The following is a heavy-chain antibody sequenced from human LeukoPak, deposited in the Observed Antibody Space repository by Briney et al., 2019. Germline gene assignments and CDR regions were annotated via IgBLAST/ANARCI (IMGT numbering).Heavy chain of an antibody. D-gene: IGHD3-16*01. CDR3: ARDWGTTSYNWFDP. V-gene: IGHV1-46*01. J-gene: IGHJ5*02. Sequence: GASVKVSCKASGYTFTSYYIHWVRQAPGQGLEWMGIINPSGGSTRYAQKFQGRVTMTRDTSISTAYMELSRLRSDDTAVYYCARDWGTTSYNWFDPWGQGTLVTVSS. CDR2: INPSGGST. CDR1: GYTFTSYY.